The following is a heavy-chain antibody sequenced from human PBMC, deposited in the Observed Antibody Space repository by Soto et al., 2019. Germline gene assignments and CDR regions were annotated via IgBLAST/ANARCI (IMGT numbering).Heavy chain of an antibody. CDR1: GFTVSSNY. CDR3: ASHFLRGPYDY. D-gene: IGHD5-12*01. J-gene: IGHJ4*02. V-gene: IGHV3-53*01. CDR2: IYSGGST. Sequence: PGGSLRLSCAASGFTVSSNYMSWVRQAPGKGLEWVSVIYSGGSTYYADSVKGRFTISRDNSKNTLYLQMNSLRAEDTAVYYCASHFLRGPYDYWGQGTLVTVSS.